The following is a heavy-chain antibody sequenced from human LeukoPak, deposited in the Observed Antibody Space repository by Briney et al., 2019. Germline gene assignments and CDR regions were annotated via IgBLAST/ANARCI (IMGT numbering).Heavy chain of an antibody. CDR2: IYSGGRT. V-gene: IGHV3-53*01. Sequence: GGSLRLSCAASGFTVSSNYISWVRQAPGKGLEWVSVIYSGGRTYYADSVKGRSTVSSDNSKNTLYLQMNSLRAEDTALYYCARGSVTTVVRDDAFDIWGQGTMVTVSS. J-gene: IGHJ3*02. D-gene: IGHD4-23*01. CDR3: ARGSVTTVVRDDAFDI. CDR1: GFTVSSNY.